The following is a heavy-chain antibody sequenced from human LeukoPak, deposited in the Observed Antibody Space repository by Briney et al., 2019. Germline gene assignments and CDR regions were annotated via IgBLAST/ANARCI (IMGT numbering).Heavy chain of an antibody. CDR2: IRPDGRET. CDR1: GFTFTNHW. V-gene: IGHV3-74*01. D-gene: IGHD3-10*01. CDR3: GRDDVLGSGSVDC. J-gene: IGHJ4*02. Sequence: PGGSLRLSCAASGFTFTNHWMHWVRQAPGKGLVWVSRIRPDGRETNHADSVKGRFTISRDNARNTLYLQMNSLGAEDTAVYYCGRDDVLGSGSVDCWGQGVLVTVSS.